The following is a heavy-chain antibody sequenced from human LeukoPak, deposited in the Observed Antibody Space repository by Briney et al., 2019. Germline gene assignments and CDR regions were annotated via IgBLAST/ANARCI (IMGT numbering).Heavy chain of an antibody. CDR2: ISSSSSYI. J-gene: IGHJ4*02. D-gene: IGHD2-21*02. CDR1: GFTFSSYS. Sequence: GGSLRLSCAASGFTFSSYSMNWVRQAPGKGLEWVSCISSSSSYIYYADSVKGRFTISRDNAKNSLYLQMNSLRVEDTAMYYCARDGLRRPPTPYCGGDCPLDYWGQGTLVSVSS. CDR3: ARDGLRRPPTPYCGGDCPLDY. V-gene: IGHV3-21*04.